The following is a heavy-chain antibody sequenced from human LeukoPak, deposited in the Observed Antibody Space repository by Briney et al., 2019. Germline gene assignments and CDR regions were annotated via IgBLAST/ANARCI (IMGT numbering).Heavy chain of an antibody. D-gene: IGHD3-22*01. J-gene: IGHJ4*02. Sequence: GGSLRLSCAASGFTFSSYAMSWVRQAPGKGLEWVSAISGSGGSTYYADSVKGRFTISRDNSKNTLYLQMNSLRAEDTAVYYCPLLGPDYDSSGYPFDYWGQGTLVTVSS. CDR3: PLLGPDYDSSGYPFDY. V-gene: IGHV3-23*01. CDR2: ISGSGGST. CDR1: GFTFSSYA.